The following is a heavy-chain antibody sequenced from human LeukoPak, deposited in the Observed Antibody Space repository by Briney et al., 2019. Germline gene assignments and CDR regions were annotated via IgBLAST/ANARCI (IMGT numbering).Heavy chain of an antibody. D-gene: IGHD3-22*01. Sequence: SETLSLTCTVSGGSISSGSYDWYWIRQPAGKGLEWIGHIYTSGSTDYNPSLKSRVTISVDTSKNQFSLKLSSVTAADTAVYYCARSRRDYYDSSGYYVYYFDYWGQGTLVTVSS. CDR1: GGSISSGSYD. CDR3: ARSRRDYYDSSGYYVYYFDY. V-gene: IGHV4-61*09. J-gene: IGHJ4*02. CDR2: IYTSGST.